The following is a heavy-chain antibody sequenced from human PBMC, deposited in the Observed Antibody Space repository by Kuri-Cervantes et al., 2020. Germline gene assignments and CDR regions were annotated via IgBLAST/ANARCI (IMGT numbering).Heavy chain of an antibody. Sequence: SETLSLTCAVYGGSFSGYYWSWIRQPPGKGLEWIGYIYYSGSTYYNPSLKSRVTISVDTSKNQFSLKLSSVTAADTAVYYCASGRGGAFDIWGQGTMVTVSS. V-gene: IGHV4-34*01. CDR3: ASGRGGAFDI. D-gene: IGHD3-16*01. CDR1: GGSFSGYY. CDR2: IYYSGST. J-gene: IGHJ3*02.